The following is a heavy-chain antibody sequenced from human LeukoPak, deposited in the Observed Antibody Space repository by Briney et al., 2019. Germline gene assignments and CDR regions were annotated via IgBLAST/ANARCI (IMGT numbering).Heavy chain of an antibody. Sequence: PGGSLRLSCAASGFTVSSNYMSWVRQAPGKGLEWVSVIYGGGSTYYADSVKGRFTISRDNSKNTLYLQMNSLRAEDTAVYYCAKDSGYFDWLSIGANEDYWGQGTLVTVSS. V-gene: IGHV3-53*05. CDR1: GFTVSSNY. D-gene: IGHD3-9*01. CDR3: AKDSGYFDWLSIGANEDY. CDR2: IYGGGST. J-gene: IGHJ4*02.